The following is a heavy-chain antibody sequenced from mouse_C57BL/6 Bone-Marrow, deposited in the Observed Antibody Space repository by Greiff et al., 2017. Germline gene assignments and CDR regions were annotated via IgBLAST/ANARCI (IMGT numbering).Heavy chain of an antibody. Sequence: VQRVESGPELVKPGASVKISCKASGYAFSSSWMNWVKQRPGKGLEWIGRIYPGDGDTNYNGKFKGKATLTADKSSSTAYMQLSSLTSEDSAVYFCARAHYGSSLFAYWGQGTLVTVSA. D-gene: IGHD1-1*01. CDR1: GYAFSSSW. V-gene: IGHV1-82*01. CDR3: ARAHYGSSLFAY. CDR2: IYPGDGDT. J-gene: IGHJ3*01.